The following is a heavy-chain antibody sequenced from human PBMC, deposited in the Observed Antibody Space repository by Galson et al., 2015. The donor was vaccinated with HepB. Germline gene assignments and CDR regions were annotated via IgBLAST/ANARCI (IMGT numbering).Heavy chain of an antibody. CDR3: AKDRIFDAPNFDY. J-gene: IGHJ4*02. CDR1: GFIFSSYA. Sequence: SLRLSCAASGFIFSSYAMHWVRQTPGKGLEWVALISYDGSNEYYADSVKGRFTISRDNSKNTLYLQMNSLRGEDTAVYFCAKDRIFDAPNFDYWGQGTLVTVSS. D-gene: IGHD3-3*01. CDR2: ISYDGSNE. V-gene: IGHV3-30*18.